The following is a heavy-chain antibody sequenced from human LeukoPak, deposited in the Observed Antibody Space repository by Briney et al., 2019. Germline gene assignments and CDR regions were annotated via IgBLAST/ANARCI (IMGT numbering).Heavy chain of an antibody. CDR1: GYTFTSYY. D-gene: IGHD1-1*01. CDR3: ARAANWHDDDWFDP. Sequence: ASVKVSCKACGYTFTSYYINWVRQATGQGPEWMGWMNPNSGNTDYAQRFQGRVTMTRNTSISTAYMELSSLRSEDTAVYYCARAANWHDDDWFDPWGQGTLVTVSS. V-gene: IGHV1-8*01. J-gene: IGHJ5*02. CDR2: MNPNSGNT.